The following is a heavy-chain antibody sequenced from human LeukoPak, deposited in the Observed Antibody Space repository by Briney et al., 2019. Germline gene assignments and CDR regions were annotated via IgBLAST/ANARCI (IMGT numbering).Heavy chain of an antibody. V-gene: IGHV3-53*01. J-gene: IGHJ6*02. CDR1: GFTVSSNY. CDR2: IYSGGST. D-gene: IGHD1-14*01. CDR3: ARDVVNRNYYYYYGMDV. Sequence: GGSLRLSCAASGFTVSSNYMSWVRQAPGKGLEWVSVIYSGGSTYYADSVKGRFTISRDNSKNTLYLQMNSLRAEDTAVYYCARDVVNRNYYYYYGMDVWGQGTTVTVSS.